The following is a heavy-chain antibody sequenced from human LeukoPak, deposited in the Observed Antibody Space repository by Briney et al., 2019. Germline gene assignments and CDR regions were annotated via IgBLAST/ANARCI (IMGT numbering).Heavy chain of an antibody. CDR3: ASNDRRYGSSTSCYGPGY. V-gene: IGHV3-11*03. CDR2: ISSSSSYT. J-gene: IGHJ4*02. D-gene: IGHD2-2*01. Sequence: KPGGSLRLSCAASGFTFSDYYMSWIRQAPGKGLEWVSYISSSSSYTNYADSVTGRFTISRDNAKTVLYMQMNSLRAEDTVVYYCASNDRRYGSSTSCYGPGYWGQGTLVTGSS. CDR1: GFTFSDYY.